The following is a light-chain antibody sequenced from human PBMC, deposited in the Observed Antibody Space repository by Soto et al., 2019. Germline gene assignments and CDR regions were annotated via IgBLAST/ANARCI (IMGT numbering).Light chain of an antibody. CDR1: QSVSSSY. CDR3: QQYGSSPHT. CDR2: GAS. J-gene: IGKJ2*01. V-gene: IGKV3-20*01. Sequence: EIVLTQSPGTLSLSPGERATLSYRASQSVSSSYLDWYQHKPGQAPRLLIYGASSRATGIPDRFSGSGSGTDFTLTISRLEPEDFAVYYCQQYGSSPHTFGQGTKLEIK.